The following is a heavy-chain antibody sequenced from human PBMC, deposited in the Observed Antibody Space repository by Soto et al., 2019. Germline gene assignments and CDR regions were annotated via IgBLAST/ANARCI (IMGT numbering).Heavy chain of an antibody. J-gene: IGHJ3*02. D-gene: IGHD3-22*01. Sequence: GGSHRLSCVASGYNFEKYAVSWVRQAPGKGLEWVSAISSGGDNTHYADSVKGRFTITRDNSKNMLYLEMNSLTVEDTAVYYCVRRAQYFDGTGFHAFDIWGQGTRVTVSS. CDR2: ISSGGDNT. CDR3: VRRAQYFDGTGFHAFDI. CDR1: GYNFEKYA. V-gene: IGHV3-23*01.